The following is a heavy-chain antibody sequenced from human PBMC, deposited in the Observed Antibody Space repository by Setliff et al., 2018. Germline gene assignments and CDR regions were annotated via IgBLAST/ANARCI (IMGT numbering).Heavy chain of an antibody. J-gene: IGHJ6*03. Sequence: PSETLSLTCNVSGGSISSRTYYWGWIRQPAGKGLEWIGHIYTSWSTNYNPSLKSRVTMSVDTTKNQFSLKLTSVTAADTAVYYCARVSGFLYVDVWGKGTTVTVSS. CDR3: ARVSGFLYVDV. CDR1: GGSISSRTYY. CDR2: IYTSWST. D-gene: IGHD3-3*01. V-gene: IGHV4-61*09.